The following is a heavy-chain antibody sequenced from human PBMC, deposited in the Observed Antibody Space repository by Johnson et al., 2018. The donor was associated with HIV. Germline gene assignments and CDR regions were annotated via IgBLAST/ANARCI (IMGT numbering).Heavy chain of an antibody. CDR1: GFTFSSYG. V-gene: IGHV3-30*19. J-gene: IGHJ3*02. CDR3: ARDRGWELLLGAFDI. CDR2: ILYDGSNQ. Sequence: QVQLVESGGGVVQPGRSLRLSCAASGFTFSSYGMHWVRQAPGKGLEWVAVILYDGSNQYYADSVKGRFTISRDNSKNTLYLQMNSLRAEDTAVYYCARDRGWELLLGAFDIWGQGTMVTVSS. D-gene: IGHD1-26*01.